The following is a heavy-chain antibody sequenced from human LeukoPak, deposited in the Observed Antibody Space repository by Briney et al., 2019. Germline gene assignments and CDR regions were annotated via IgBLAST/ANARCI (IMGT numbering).Heavy chain of an antibody. CDR2: IYSGDSRT. Sequence: GESLKISCKGSGYSFATYWIGWVRQMPGKGLEWMGIIYSGDSRTTYSPSFQGQVTISADKSISTAYLQWSRLKASDTAIYYCVRHLSDITSCPNYWGPGTLVTV. J-gene: IGHJ4*02. CDR3: VRHLSDITSCPNY. D-gene: IGHD2-2*01. CDR1: GYSFATYW. V-gene: IGHV5-51*01.